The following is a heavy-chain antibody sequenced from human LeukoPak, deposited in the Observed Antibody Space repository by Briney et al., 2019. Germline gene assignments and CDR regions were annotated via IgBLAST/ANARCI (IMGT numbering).Heavy chain of an antibody. V-gene: IGHV5-51*01. D-gene: IGHD2-21*02. Sequence: NHGESLKISCKGSGYSFTSYWIGWVRQMPGKGLEWMGIIYPGDSDTRDSPSFQGQVTISADKSISTAYLQWSSLKASDTAMYYCARRLAYCGGDSQCGFDYWGQGTLATVSS. CDR2: IYPGDSDT. CDR1: GYSFTSYW. CDR3: ARRLAYCGGDSQCGFDY. J-gene: IGHJ4*02.